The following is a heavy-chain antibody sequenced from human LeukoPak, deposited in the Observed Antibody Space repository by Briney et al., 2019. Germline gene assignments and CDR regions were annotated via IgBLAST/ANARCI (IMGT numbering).Heavy chain of an antibody. J-gene: IGHJ4*02. D-gene: IGHD3-10*01. Sequence: GVSLRLSCAASGFTFSSYAMNWVRQAPGKGLEWVSSISASGGSTYYADSVKGRFIISRDNSKNTLSLQMNSLRAEDTAVYYCATSTGSGTPWGYWGQGTLVTVSS. CDR2: ISASGGST. V-gene: IGHV3-23*01. CDR1: GFTFSSYA. CDR3: ATSTGSGTPWGY.